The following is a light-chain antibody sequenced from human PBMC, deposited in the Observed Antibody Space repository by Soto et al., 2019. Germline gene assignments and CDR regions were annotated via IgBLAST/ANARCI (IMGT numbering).Light chain of an antibody. CDR3: KQYGSLSWT. Sequence: EIVLTQSPGTLSLSPGERATISCRASQSVSNNYLAWYQQKPGQAPRLLIYGASNRATGIQDRFSGSRSGTDFTLTIRRLEPEDFAVYYCKQYGSLSWTFGQGTKVDIK. J-gene: IGKJ1*01. V-gene: IGKV3-20*01. CDR1: QSVSNNY. CDR2: GAS.